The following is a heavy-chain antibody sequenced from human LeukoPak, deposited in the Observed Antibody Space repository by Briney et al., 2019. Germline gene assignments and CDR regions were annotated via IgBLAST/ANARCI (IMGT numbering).Heavy chain of an antibody. CDR3: AREIRPSIGAAVHPVDY. D-gene: IGHD6-25*01. J-gene: IGHJ4*02. V-gene: IGHV3-7*01. Sequence: GGSLRLSCAASGFTFSSYWMSWVRQAPGKGLEWVANIKQDGSEKYYVDSVKGRFTISRDNAKNSLYLQMNSLRAEDTGAYYCAREIRPSIGAAVHPVDYWGQGTLVTVSS. CDR2: IKQDGSEK. CDR1: GFTFSSYW.